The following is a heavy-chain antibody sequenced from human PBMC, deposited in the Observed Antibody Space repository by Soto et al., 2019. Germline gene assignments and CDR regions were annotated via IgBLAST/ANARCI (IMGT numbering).Heavy chain of an antibody. CDR1: GYTFTSYG. CDR3: AGDRGSYARDC. D-gene: IGHD1-26*01. J-gene: IGHJ4*02. CDR2: ISAYNVNT. Sequence: QVQLVQSGAEVKKPGASVKVSCKASGYTFTSYGISWVRQAPGQGLEWMGWISAYNVNTNYAQKLQGRDTMTTDTSTGTAYMELGRRGCDDTAVYSCAGDRGSYARDCWGQGTLVTVSS. V-gene: IGHV1-18*01.